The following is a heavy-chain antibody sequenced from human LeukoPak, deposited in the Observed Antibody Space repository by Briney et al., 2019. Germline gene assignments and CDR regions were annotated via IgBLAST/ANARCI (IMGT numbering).Heavy chain of an antibody. V-gene: IGHV4-34*01. CDR3: ARGRPQFYSGYGLYYYYYYMDV. J-gene: IGHJ6*03. Sequence: PSETLSLTCTVSGSSISSGYYWSWIRQPPGKGLEWIGEINHSGSTNYNPSLKSRVTISVDTSKNQFSLKLSSVTAADTAVYYCARGRPQFYSGYGLYYYYYYMDVWGKGTTVTVSS. CDR1: GSSISSGYY. CDR2: INHSGST. D-gene: IGHD5-12*01.